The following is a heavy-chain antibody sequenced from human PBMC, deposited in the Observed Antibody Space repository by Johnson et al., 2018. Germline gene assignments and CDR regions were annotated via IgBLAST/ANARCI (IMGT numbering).Heavy chain of an antibody. V-gene: IGHV3-7*01. CDR2: INRDGSER. CDR1: GFIFTRDW. CDR3: GKFGYSYGLDG. J-gene: IGHJ6*02. D-gene: IGHD3-16*01. Sequence: VQLVESGGGLVQPGGSLRLSCAASGFIFTRDWMSWVRQAPGRGLEWVANINRDGSERYYVDSVTGRFTISRDNAKNALFLQMNSLRVEDTAGYYCGKFGYSYGLDGWSQGTTVTLSS.